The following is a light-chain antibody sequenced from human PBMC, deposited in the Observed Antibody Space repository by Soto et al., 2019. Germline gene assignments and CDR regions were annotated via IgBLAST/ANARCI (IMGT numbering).Light chain of an antibody. CDR3: QQSYTTPWT. V-gene: IGKV1-9*01. CDR2: SAS. J-gene: IGKJ1*01. CDR1: QGMSTY. Sequence: DIQLTQSPSFLSASVGDTVTITCRASQGMSTYLAWYQQKPGKVPKLLIRSASTLQSGVPPRFSGGGSGTDFTLTISSLQPEDFATYYCQQSYTTPWTFGQGTKVEIK.